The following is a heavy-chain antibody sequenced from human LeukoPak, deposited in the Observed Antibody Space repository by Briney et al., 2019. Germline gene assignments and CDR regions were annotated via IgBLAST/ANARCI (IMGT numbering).Heavy chain of an antibody. CDR3: ARVIVVVPAARIWFDP. CDR2: MNPKSGNT. D-gene: IGHD2-2*01. CDR1: GYTFTNYD. J-gene: IGHJ5*02. V-gene: IGHV1-8*03. Sequence: ASVKVSCKASGYTFTNYDINWVRQASGQGLEWMGWMNPKSGNTGYAQKFQGRLSPSRNTSISTASMELNSLGSEDTALYYCARVIVVVPAARIWFDPWGQGTLVTVSS.